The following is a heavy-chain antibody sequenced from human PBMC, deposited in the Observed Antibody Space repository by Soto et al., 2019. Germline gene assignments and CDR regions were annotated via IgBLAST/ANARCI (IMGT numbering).Heavy chain of an antibody. D-gene: IGHD6-13*01. CDR3: ARDRQQLEFDY. CDR1: GFTFSSYG. V-gene: IGHV3-33*01. CDR2: IWYDGSNK. J-gene: IGHJ4*02. Sequence: GGSLRLSCAASGFTFSSYGMHWVRQAPGKGLEWVAVIWYDGSNKYYADSVKGRFTISRDNSKNTLYLQMNSLRAEDTAVYYCARDRQQLEFDYWGQGTLVTVSS.